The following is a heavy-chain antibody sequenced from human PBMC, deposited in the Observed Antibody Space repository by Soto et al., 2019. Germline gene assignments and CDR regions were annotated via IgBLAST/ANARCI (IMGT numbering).Heavy chain of an antibody. D-gene: IGHD2-8*01. CDR2: ISVSGGST. Sequence: GSLRLSSSASRSTFSSSAMVWVRQAPEKGLEWVSSISVSGGSTYYADSVKGRFTITRDKSKNTLYLQMNSLRAEDTAVYYCAEVYESNGFYYFDPWGLGTLVTVSS. CDR1: RSTFSSSA. V-gene: IGHV3-23*01. J-gene: IGHJ4*02. CDR3: AEVYESNGFYYFDP.